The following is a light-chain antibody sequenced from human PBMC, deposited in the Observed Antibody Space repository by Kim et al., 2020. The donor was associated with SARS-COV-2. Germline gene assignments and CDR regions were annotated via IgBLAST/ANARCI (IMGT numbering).Light chain of an antibody. J-gene: IGLJ3*02. V-gene: IGLV2-14*03. CDR1: SSDFPDYDY. CDR3: GSYLGATWV. CDR2: DVT. Sequence: QSALTQPASFSGSPGQSITISCTGNSSDFPDYDYVSWYQHHPDKGPKLIIYDVTKRPPGVSNRFSGSKSGNTASLTISGLQAEDEADYFCGSYLGATWVFGGGTKLTVL.